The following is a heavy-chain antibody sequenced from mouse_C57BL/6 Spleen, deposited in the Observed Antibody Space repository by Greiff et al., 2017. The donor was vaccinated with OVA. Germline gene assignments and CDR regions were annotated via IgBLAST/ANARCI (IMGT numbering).Heavy chain of an antibody. Sequence: VQLQQPGAELVKPGASVKLSCKASGYTFTSYWMHWVKQRPGQGLEWIGMIHPNSGSTNYNEKFKSKATLTVDKSSSTAYMQLSSLTSEDSAVYYCARQLLSYAMDYWGQGTSVTVSS. J-gene: IGHJ4*01. CDR1: GYTFTSYW. CDR3: ARQLLSYAMDY. V-gene: IGHV1-64*01. CDR2: IHPNSGST. D-gene: IGHD2-1*01.